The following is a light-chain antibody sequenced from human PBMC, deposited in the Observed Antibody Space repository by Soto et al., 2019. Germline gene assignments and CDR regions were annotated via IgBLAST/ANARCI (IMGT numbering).Light chain of an antibody. J-gene: IGKJ1*01. CDR1: QSVSIN. V-gene: IGKV3-15*01. CDR3: QQYNNWPRT. Sequence: EIVMTQSPATLSVSPGERATLSCRASQSVSINLAWYQQKPGQAPRLLIYGASSRATGIPARFSGSGSGTEFTLTTSSLQSEDSAVYFCQQYNNWPRTFGQGTKVDIK. CDR2: GAS.